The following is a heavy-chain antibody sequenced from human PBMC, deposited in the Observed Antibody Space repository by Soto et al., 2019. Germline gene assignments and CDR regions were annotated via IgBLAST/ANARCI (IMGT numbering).Heavy chain of an antibody. J-gene: IGHJ2*01. Sequence: EVQLLESGGGLVQPGGSLRLSCAASGFTFSSYAMSWVRQAPGKGLEWVSAISGSGGSTYYADSVKGRFTISRDNSKNTLYLQMNSLRAEDTAVYYCAKGEYCSGGSCYWYFDLWGRGTLVTVSS. CDR2: ISGSGGST. V-gene: IGHV3-23*01. D-gene: IGHD2-15*01. CDR1: GFTFSSYA. CDR3: AKGEYCSGGSCYWYFDL.